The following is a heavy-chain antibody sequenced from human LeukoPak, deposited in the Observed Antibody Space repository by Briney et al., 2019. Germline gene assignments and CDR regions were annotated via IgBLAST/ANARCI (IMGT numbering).Heavy chain of an antibody. J-gene: IGHJ3*02. CDR1: GFTFSSYA. D-gene: IGHD3-22*01. V-gene: IGHV3-23*01. Sequence: GGSLRLSCAASGFTFSSYALSWVRQAPGKGLEWVSAIGGSGSSTYYADSVKGRFTISRDNSKTTLYLQMHSLRAEDTAVYYCAKGYDYYDTGGYYSRPDAFDIWGQGTLVTVSS. CDR3: AKGYDYYDTGGYYSRPDAFDI. CDR2: IGGSGSST.